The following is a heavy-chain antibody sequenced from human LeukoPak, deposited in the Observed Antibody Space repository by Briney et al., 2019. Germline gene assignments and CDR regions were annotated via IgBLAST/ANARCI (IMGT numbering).Heavy chain of an antibody. V-gene: IGHV4-30-4*08. J-gene: IGHJ4*02. Sequence: PSQTLSLTCTVSGGSISSGDYYWSWSRQPPGKGLEWIGYIYYSGSTYNNPSPKRRVTIAVDTSKNQFSLKLSSVTAADTAVYYCASLDGGLLPYWGQGTLVTVSS. CDR3: ASLDGGLLPY. D-gene: IGHD1-26*01. CDR1: GGSISSGDYY. CDR2: IYYSGST.